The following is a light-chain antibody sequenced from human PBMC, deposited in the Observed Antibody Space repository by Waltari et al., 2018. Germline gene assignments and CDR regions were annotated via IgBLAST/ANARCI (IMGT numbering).Light chain of an antibody. Sequence: IQMTQSPSSLSASVGERVTITCRARQGISNYLAWYQQKPGKVPKLLIYTASTLQSGVPSRFSGSGSGTDFTLTISSLQPEDVATYYCQKYNSAPRTFGGGTKVEIK. CDR2: TAS. J-gene: IGKJ4*01. CDR1: QGISNY. CDR3: QKYNSAPRT. V-gene: IGKV1-27*01.